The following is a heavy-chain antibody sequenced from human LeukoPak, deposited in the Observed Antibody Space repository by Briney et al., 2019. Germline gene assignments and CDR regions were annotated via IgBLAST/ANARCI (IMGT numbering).Heavy chain of an antibody. CDR1: GFTFSSYS. CDR2: IVHSDGGA. J-gene: IGHJ4*02. CDR3: ATYRQVLLPFES. Sequence: PGGSLRLSCAASGFTFSSYSMNWVRQAPGKGLEWVSSIVHSDGGAYYADSVKGRFTISRDTSNNILYLQMNSLRAEDTAIYYCATYRQVLLPFESWGQGTLVTVSS. V-gene: IGHV3-23*01. D-gene: IGHD2-8*02.